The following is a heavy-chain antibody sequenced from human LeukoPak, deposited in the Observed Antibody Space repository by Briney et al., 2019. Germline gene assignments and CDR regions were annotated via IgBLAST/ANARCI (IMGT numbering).Heavy chain of an antibody. CDR1: GFTFSSYG. CDR2: ISYDGSNK. V-gene: IGHV3-30*03. Sequence: PGRSLRLSCAASGFTFSSYGMHWVRQAPGKGLEWVAVISYDGSNKYYADSVKGRFTISRDNSKNTLYLQMNSLRAEDTAVYYCARNGMDVWGQGTTVTVSS. CDR3: ARNGMDV. J-gene: IGHJ6*02.